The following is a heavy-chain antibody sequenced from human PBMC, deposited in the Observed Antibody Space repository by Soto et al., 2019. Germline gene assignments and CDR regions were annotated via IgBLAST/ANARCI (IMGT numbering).Heavy chain of an antibody. Sequence: PWESRKISCKCSVYSFTSYWISWFRQMPGKCLEWMGRIDPSDSYTNYSPSFQGQVTISADMSISTAYLRWRSLKASDTAIYYCARGISGRSAADYFDPWGQGTLVTVSS. CDR2: IDPSDSYT. J-gene: IGHJ5*02. CDR3: ARGISGRSAADYFDP. D-gene: IGHD6-25*01. CDR1: VYSFTSYW. V-gene: IGHV5-10-1*04.